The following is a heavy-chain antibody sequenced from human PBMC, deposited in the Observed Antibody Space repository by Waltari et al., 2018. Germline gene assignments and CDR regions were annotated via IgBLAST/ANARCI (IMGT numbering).Heavy chain of an antibody. CDR1: GFTVSSNY. V-gene: IGHV3-53*01. CDR2: IYSGGST. CDR3: ARALHDILTGYYRGAFDI. J-gene: IGHJ3*02. Sequence: EVQLVESGGGLIQPGGSLRLSCAASGFTVSSNYMSWVRQAPGKGLEWVSVIYSGGSTYYADSVKGRFTISRDNSKNTLYLQMNSLRAEDTAVYYCARALHDILTGYYRGAFDIWGQGTMVTVSS. D-gene: IGHD3-9*01.